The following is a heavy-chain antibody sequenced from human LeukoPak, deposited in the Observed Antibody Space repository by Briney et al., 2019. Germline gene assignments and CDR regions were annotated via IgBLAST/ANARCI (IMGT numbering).Heavy chain of an antibody. CDR3: ARVVAIQNWFDP. CDR1: GYSFTSYW. J-gene: IGHJ5*02. Sequence: GGSLKISCKGSGYSFTSYWISWVRQMPGKGLEWMGMIDPSDSYTNYSPSFQGHVTISADKSISTAYLQRSSLKASDTAMDYCARVVAIQNWFDPWGQGTLVTVSS. D-gene: IGHD2-2*01. V-gene: IGHV5-10-1*01. CDR2: IDPSDSYT.